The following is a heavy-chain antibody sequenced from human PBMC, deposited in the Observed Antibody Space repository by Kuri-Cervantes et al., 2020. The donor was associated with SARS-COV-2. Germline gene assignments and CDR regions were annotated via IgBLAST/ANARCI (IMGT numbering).Heavy chain of an antibody. D-gene: IGHD6-13*01. CDR1: GYSISSGYY. CDR3: VQVDIAAAGTNYYYYMDV. V-gene: IGHV4-38-2*02. Sequence: GSLRLSCTVSGYSISSGYYWGWIRQPPGKGLEWIGSIYYSGSTYYNPSLKSRVTISVDTSKNQFSLKLSSVTAADTAVYYCVQVDIAAAGTNYYYYMDVWGKGTTVTVSS. J-gene: IGHJ6*03. CDR2: IYYSGST.